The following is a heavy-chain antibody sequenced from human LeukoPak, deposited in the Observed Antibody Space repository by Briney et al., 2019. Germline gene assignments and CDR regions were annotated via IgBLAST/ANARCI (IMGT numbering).Heavy chain of an antibody. CDR1: GVSFSGYY. J-gene: IGHJ5*02. D-gene: IGHD5-18*01. Sequence: SETLSLTCAVYGVSFSGYYWSWIRQPPGKGLEWIGEINHSGSTNYNPSLKSRVTISVDTSKNQFSLKLSSVTAADTAVYYCARGRGYSYGPGWFDPWGQGTLVTVSS. V-gene: IGHV4-34*01. CDR2: INHSGST. CDR3: ARGRGYSYGPGWFDP.